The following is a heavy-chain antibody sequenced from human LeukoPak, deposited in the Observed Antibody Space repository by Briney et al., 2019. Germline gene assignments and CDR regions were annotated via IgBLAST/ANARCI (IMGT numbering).Heavy chain of an antibody. CDR3: ARHGSYSSSPGFDY. V-gene: IGHV4-59*08. CDR1: GGSISSYY. J-gene: IGHJ4*02. CDR2: IYYSGGT. D-gene: IGHD6-6*01. Sequence: SETLSLTCTVSGGSISSYYWSWLRQPPGKGLEWIAYIYYSGGTNYNPSLKSRVNISVDTSKNQFSPKLTSVTAADTAVYYCARHGSYSSSPGFDYWGQGTLVTVSS.